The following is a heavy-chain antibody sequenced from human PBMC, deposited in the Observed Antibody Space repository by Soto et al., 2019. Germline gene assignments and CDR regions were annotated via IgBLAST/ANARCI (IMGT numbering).Heavy chain of an antibody. V-gene: IGHV4-30-4*01. D-gene: IGHD2-21*01. Sequence: QVQLQESGPGLVKPSQTLSLTCTVSGGSISDGAYYWSWIRQPPGKGLEWIGHIYDSGNTYNNPSLKSRLTTSVDTSKTHFSLNLNSVTAADTAVYYCASGLSGDKVDQWGQGTLVTVSS. CDR2: IYDSGNT. J-gene: IGHJ4*02. CDR3: ASGLSGDKVDQ. CDR1: GGSISDGAYY.